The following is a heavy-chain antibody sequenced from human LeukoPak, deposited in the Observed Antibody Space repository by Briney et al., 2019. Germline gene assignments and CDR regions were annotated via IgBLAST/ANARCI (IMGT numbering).Heavy chain of an antibody. V-gene: IGHV4-34*01. D-gene: IGHD1-1*01. CDR1: GGSFSGYY. Sequence: SETLSLTCAVYGGSFSGYYWSWIRQPPGKGLEWMGEINHSGSTNYNPSLKSRVTISVDTSKNQFSLKLSSVTAADTAVYYCARGPAGIIDYWGQGTLVTVSS. CDR2: INHSGST. CDR3: ARGPAGIIDY. J-gene: IGHJ4*02.